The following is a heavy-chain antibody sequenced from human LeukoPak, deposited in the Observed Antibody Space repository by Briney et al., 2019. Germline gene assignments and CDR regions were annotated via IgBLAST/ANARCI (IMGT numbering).Heavy chain of an antibody. CDR2: INSDGSST. CDR3: ARGATAVAGFTYFDY. CDR1: GFTFSSDW. V-gene: IGHV3-74*01. D-gene: IGHD6-19*01. Sequence: PGGSLRLSCAASGFTFSSDWMHWVRQAPGKGLVWVSRINSDGSSTSYADSVKGRFTISRDNAKNTLYLQMNSLRAEDTAVYYCARGATAVAGFTYFDYWGQGTLVTVSS. J-gene: IGHJ4*02.